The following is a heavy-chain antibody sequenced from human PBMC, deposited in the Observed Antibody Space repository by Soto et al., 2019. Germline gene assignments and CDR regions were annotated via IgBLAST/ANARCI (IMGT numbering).Heavy chain of an antibody. Sequence: QVQLVQSGAEVKKPGSSVKVSCKASGGTFSSYAISWVRQAHGQGLEWMGGIIPIFGTANYAQKFQGRVTITADESTSTAYMELSSLRSEDTAVYYCARGGEGYQLLTCWFDPWGQGTLVTVSS. J-gene: IGHJ5*02. CDR2: IIPIFGTA. CDR1: GGTFSSYA. D-gene: IGHD2-2*01. V-gene: IGHV1-69*12. CDR3: ARGGEGYQLLTCWFDP.